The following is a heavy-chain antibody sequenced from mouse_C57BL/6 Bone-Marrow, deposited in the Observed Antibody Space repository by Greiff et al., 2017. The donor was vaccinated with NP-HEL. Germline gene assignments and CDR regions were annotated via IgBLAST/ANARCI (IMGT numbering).Heavy chain of an antibody. CDR1: GYSITSGYD. Sequence: EVMLVESGPGMVKPSQSLSLTCTVTGYSITSGYDWHWIRHFPGNKLEWMGYISYSGSTNYNPSLKSRISITHDTSKNHFFLKLNSVTTEDTATYYCARYDYDLYAMDYWGQGTSVTVSS. D-gene: IGHD2-4*01. CDR2: ISYSGST. J-gene: IGHJ4*01. V-gene: IGHV3-1*01. CDR3: ARYDYDLYAMDY.